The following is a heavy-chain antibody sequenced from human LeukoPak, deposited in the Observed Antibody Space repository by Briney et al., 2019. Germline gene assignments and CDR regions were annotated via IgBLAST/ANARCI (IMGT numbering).Heavy chain of an antibody. D-gene: IGHD3-22*01. J-gene: IGHJ4*02. CDR3: ARDQYYYDSSGYQNFDY. V-gene: IGHV4-4*07. CDR1: GGSISSYY. Sequence: PSETLSLTCTVSGGSISSYYWGWIRQPAGKGLEWIGRIHTTGSTNYNPSLKSRVTMSVDTSKNQFSLKLSSVTAADTAVYYCARDQYYYDSSGYQNFDYWGQGTLVTVSS. CDR2: IHTTGST.